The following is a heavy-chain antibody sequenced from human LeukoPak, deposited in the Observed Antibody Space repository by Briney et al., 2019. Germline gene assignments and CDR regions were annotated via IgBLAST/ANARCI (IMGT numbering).Heavy chain of an antibody. V-gene: IGHV3-30*04. CDR1: GFTFSTYA. D-gene: IGHD2-8*01. CDR2: ISYDGRQN. Sequence: GGSLRFSCAASGFTFSTYAMNWVRQAPGKGVEWVAVISYDGRQNYYADSVKGRFTISRDNSKNTLYLQMNSLRDEDSAAYYCARVYLERLTAGYFDHWGQGTWVTVSS. CDR3: ARVYLERLTAGYFDH. J-gene: IGHJ4*02.